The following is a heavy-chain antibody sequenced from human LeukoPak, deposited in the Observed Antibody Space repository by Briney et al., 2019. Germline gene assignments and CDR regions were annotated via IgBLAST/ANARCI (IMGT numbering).Heavy chain of an antibody. V-gene: IGHV3-23*01. CDR1: GLTFRNYG. Sequence: GGSLRLSCAASGLTFRNYGMNWVRQPTGKGLEWVSAISGSGDSTYHADSVRGRFTVSRDNSKNTLYLQMKSLRAEDTAVYYCAKVTGSGSYLADAFDIWGHGTVVTVST. D-gene: IGHD3-10*01. CDR2: ISGSGDST. CDR3: AKVTGSGSYLADAFDI. J-gene: IGHJ3*02.